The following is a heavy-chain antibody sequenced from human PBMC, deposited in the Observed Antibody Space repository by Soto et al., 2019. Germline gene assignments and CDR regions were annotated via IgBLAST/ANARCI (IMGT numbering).Heavy chain of an antibody. V-gene: IGHV3-21*01. J-gene: IGHJ4*02. CDR3: ARGVYYFDY. CDR1: GFTFSTYT. Sequence: GSLRLSCAASGFTFSTYTLNWVRQAPGKGLEWVSSISSGSSYIYYAGSVKGRFTISRDNAKNSLYLQMNSLRAEDTAVYYCARGVYYFDYWGQGTLVTVSS. CDR2: ISSGSSYI.